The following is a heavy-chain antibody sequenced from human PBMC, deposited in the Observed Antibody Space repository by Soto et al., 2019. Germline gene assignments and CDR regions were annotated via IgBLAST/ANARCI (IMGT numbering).Heavy chain of an antibody. CDR3: ARGAHTAMDA. V-gene: IGHV1-46*01. CDR1: GYTFTIYN. Sequence: QVQLVQSGTEVKKPGASVKVSRKASGYTFTIYNMHWVRQAPGQGLEWMGTINPSADSTSYAQKFQGKITMTRDTSTSTVYMELSSLRSEDSAVYYRARGAHTAMDAWGQGTTVTVSS. CDR2: INPSADST. J-gene: IGHJ6*02.